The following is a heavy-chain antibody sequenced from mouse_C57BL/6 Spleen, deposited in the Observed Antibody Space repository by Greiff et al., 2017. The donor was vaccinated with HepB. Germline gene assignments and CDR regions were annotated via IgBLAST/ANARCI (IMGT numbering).Heavy chain of an antibody. Sequence: VQLVESGPGLVQPSQSLSITCTVSGFSLTSYGVHWVRQSPGKGLEWLGVMWRGGSTDYNAAFMSRLSITKNNSTSQVFFKMNSRQADDATIYYCARKGGSSYFCFDYWGQGTTLTVSS. J-gene: IGHJ2*01. CDR1: GFSLTSYG. D-gene: IGHD1-1*01. CDR3: ARKGGSSYFCFDY. V-gene: IGHV2-5*01. CDR2: MWRGGST.